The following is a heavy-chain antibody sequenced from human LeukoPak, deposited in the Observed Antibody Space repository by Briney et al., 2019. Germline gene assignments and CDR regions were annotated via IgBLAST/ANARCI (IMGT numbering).Heavy chain of an antibody. CDR3: ASFNTIDGYFAFDI. CDR2: IYYSGST. V-gene: IGHV4-59*01. CDR1: GGSISSYY. Sequence: PSETLSLTCTVSGGSISSYYWSWIRQPPGKGLEWIGYIYYSGSTNYNPSLKSRVTISVDTSKNRFSLKLSSVTAADTAVYYCASFNTIDGYFAFDIWGQGTMVTVSS. J-gene: IGHJ3*02. D-gene: IGHD5-24*01.